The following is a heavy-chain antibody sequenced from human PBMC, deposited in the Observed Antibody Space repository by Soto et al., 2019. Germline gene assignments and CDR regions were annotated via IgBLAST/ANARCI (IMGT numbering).Heavy chain of an antibody. Sequence: GGSLRLSCTGSGFPFSAYNINWVRQAPGKGLEWVSSITVGSSHIYQPNSMKGRFTISRDDAKNSVYLQIDSLRDEDTALYYCSRSPEVGVSGAYWGQGTLVTVSS. J-gene: IGHJ4*02. CDR3: SRSPEVGVSGAY. CDR1: GFPFSAYN. V-gene: IGHV3-21*01. D-gene: IGHD1-26*01. CDR2: ITVGSSHI.